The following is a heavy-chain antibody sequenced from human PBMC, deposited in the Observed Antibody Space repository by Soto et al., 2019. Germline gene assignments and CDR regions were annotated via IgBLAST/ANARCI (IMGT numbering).Heavy chain of an antibody. CDR3: ARGTAAQDYYYYYMDV. CDR1: GFTFSSYD. J-gene: IGHJ6*03. D-gene: IGHD6-13*01. Sequence: PGGSLRLSCAASGFTFSSYDMHWVRQATGKGLEWVSAIGTAGDTYYPGSVKGRFTISRENAKNSLYLQMNSLRAGDTAVYYCARGTAAQDYYYYYMDVWGKGTTVTAP. CDR2: IGTAGDT. V-gene: IGHV3-13*01.